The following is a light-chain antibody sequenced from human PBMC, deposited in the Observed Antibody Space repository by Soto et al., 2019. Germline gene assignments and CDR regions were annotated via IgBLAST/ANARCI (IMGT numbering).Light chain of an antibody. V-gene: IGLV2-14*01. CDR2: DIN. Sequence: QSVLTQPASVSGAPGQSITISCTGTSSDVGNYIFVSWYRQHPGKAPKLMIDDINNRPSGVSNHFSGSKSGNTASLTIAGLQAEDEADYYCVSYTTSASYVFGTGTKLTVL. CDR3: VSYTTSASYV. CDR1: SSDVGNYIF. J-gene: IGLJ1*01.